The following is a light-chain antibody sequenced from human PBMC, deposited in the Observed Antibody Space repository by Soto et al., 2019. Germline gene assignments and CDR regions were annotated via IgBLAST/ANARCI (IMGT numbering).Light chain of an antibody. Sequence: QSVLTQPPSVSGAPGQRVTISCTESSSNIGAGYDVHWYQRLPGTAPKVLIYNNNNRPSGVPDRFSGSKSGTSASLAITGLQAEHEADYYRQSYVSSLSGSYVFGTGTKVTVL. CDR2: NNN. J-gene: IGLJ1*01. CDR1: SSNIGAGYD. V-gene: IGLV1-40*01. CDR3: QSYVSSLSGSYV.